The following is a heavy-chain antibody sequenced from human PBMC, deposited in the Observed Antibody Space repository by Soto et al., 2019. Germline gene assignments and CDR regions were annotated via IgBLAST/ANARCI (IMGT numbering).Heavy chain of an antibody. Sequence: EVQLVESGGGLVQPGGSLRLSCAASGLTFSSYSVNWVRQAPGKGLEWVSDISTSSTTIHYADSVKGRFTISRDNAKNSLYLQMNSLRAEDTAVYYCVMGYYFDYWGQGTLVTVSS. V-gene: IGHV3-48*01. J-gene: IGHJ4*02. D-gene: IGHD2-8*01. CDR1: GLTFSSYS. CDR2: ISTSSTTI. CDR3: VMGYYFDY.